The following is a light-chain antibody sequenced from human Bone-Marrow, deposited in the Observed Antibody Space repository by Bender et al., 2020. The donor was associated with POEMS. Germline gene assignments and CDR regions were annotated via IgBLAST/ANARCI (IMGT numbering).Light chain of an antibody. CDR2: DVS. CDR3: GTWTTNMPIYWV. CDR1: GSDVGGYNY. Sequence: QSALTQPASVSGSPGQSITISCTGTGSDVGGYNYVSWYQQHPGKAPKLMIYDVSNRPSGVSNRFSGSKSGNTASLTISGLQTEDEADYYCGTWTTNMPIYWVFGGGTKLTVL. J-gene: IGLJ3*02. V-gene: IGLV2-14*03.